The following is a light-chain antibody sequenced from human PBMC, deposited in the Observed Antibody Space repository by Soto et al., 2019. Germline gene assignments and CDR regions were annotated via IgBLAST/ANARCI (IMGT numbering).Light chain of an antibody. J-gene: IGKJ1*01. CDR1: QSVSSN. CDR2: GAS. V-gene: IGKV3-15*01. CDR3: QLYNNWPPWT. Sequence: EIVMTQSPATLSVSPGERATLSCRASQSVSSNLAWYQQKPGQAPRHLIYGASTRATGIPARFSGSGSGTEFTLSISSLQSEDFAVYYCQLYNNWPPWTFGQGTKVEIK.